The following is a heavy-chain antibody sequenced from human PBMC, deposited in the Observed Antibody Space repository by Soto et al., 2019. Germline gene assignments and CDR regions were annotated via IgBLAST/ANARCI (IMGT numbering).Heavy chain of an antibody. CDR1: GSTFPGYE. Sequence: AAVQVSCEPCGSTFPGYEMNVWRQGLGQGLEWMGWINPNSGGTNYAQKFQGRVTMTRDTSISTAYMELSRLRSDDTAVYYCARVTSYSSSSSAPHWGQGTLVAVSS. V-gene: IGHV1-2*02. CDR3: ARVTSYSSSSSAPH. D-gene: IGHD6-6*01. CDR2: INPNSGGT. J-gene: IGHJ4*02.